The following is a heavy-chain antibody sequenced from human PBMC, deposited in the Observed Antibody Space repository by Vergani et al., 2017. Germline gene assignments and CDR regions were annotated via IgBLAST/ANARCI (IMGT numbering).Heavy chain of an antibody. CDR3: ARWAYSGSSTMASRYGMHV. Sequence: QVQLVQSGAEVKKPGSSVKVSCKASGGTFSSYTISWVRQAPGQGLEWMGRIIPILGIANYAQKFQGRVTITADKSTSTAYMELSSLRSEDTAVYYCARWAYSGSSTMASRYGMHVWGQG. D-gene: IGHD1-26*01. J-gene: IGHJ6*02. CDR1: GGTFSSYT. CDR2: IIPILGIA. V-gene: IGHV1-69*02.